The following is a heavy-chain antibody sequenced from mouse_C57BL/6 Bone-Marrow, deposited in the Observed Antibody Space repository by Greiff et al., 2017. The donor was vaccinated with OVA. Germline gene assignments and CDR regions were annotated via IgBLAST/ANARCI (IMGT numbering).Heavy chain of an antibody. V-gene: IGHV1-55*01. CDR2: IYPGSGST. CDR3: ARRWDYDRAWFAY. D-gene: IGHD2-4*01. Sequence: QVQLQQPGAELVKPGASVKMSCKASGYTFTSYWITWVKQRPGQGLEWIGDIYPGSGSTNYNEKFKSKATLTVDTSSSTAYMQLSSLTSEDSAVYYWARRWDYDRAWFAYWGQGTLVTVSA. J-gene: IGHJ3*01. CDR1: GYTFTSYW.